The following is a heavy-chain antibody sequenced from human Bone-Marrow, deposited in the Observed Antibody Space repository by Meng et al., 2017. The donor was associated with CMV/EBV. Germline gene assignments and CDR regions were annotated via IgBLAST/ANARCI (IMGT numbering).Heavy chain of an antibody. Sequence: SQTLSLTCAVYGGSFSGYYWSWIRQPPGKGLEWIGEINHSGSTNYNPSLKSRVTISVDTSKNQFSLKLSSVTAADTAVYYCARWALGIGDYWGQGLLVTFYS. CDR3: ARWALGIGDY. CDR2: INHSGST. CDR1: GGSFSGYY. D-gene: IGHD7-27*01. V-gene: IGHV4-34*01. J-gene: IGHJ4*02.